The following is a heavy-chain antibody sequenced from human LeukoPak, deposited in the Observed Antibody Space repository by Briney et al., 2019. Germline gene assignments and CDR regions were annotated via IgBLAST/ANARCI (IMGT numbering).Heavy chain of an antibody. CDR3: ARHPSRGLRIPYYYYYYMDV. Sequence: SETLSLTCAVYGGSFSGYYWSWIRQPPGKWLEWIGEINHSGSTNYNPSLKSRVTISVDTSKNQFSLKLSSVTAADTAVYYCARHPSRGLRIPYYYYYYMDVWGKGTTVTISS. CDR1: GGSFSGYY. CDR2: INHSGST. V-gene: IGHV4-34*01. J-gene: IGHJ6*03. D-gene: IGHD5-12*01.